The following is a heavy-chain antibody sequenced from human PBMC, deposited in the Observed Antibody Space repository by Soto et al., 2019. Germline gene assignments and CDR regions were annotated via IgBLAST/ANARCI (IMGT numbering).Heavy chain of an antibody. CDR3: ARRYTVTTSVDY. J-gene: IGHJ4*02. V-gene: IGHV4-39*01. Sequence: LACAVSSDSIWSSSYYWGLNHQPPGKGLEWIGSIYYSGSTYYNPSLKSRVTISVDTSKNQFSLKPSSVTAADTAVYYRARRYTVTTSVDYWGQGTLVTVSS. CDR2: IYYSGST. CDR1: SDSIWSSSYY. D-gene: IGHD4-17*01.